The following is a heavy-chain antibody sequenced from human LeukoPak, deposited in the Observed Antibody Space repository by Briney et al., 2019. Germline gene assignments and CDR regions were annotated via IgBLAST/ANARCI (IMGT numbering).Heavy chain of an antibody. CDR1: GFTFSNFA. D-gene: IGHD2-21*02. Sequence: PGGSLRLSCAASGFTFSNFAMSWVRQAPGKGLEWVSIISGSGGSTIHADSVKGRFTISRDNSKNTLYLQVNGLRTEDTAVYYCAKDRLLNCRGDCYMFDYWGQGTVVTVSS. CDR3: AKDRLLNCRGDCYMFDY. CDR2: ISGSGGST. V-gene: IGHV3-23*01. J-gene: IGHJ4*02.